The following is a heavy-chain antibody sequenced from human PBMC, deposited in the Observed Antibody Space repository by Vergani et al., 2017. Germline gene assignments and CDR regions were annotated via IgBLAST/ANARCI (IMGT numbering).Heavy chain of an antibody. Sequence: QVQLQQWGAGLLKPSETLSLTCAVSGGSFSGYYWSWIRQPPGKGLAWVGEINHSGSTNYNPSLKSRVTISVDTSKNQFSLKLRSVTAADTAVYYCARGRCSGGSCYSREYYFDYWGQGTLVTVSS. CDR2: INHSGST. CDR1: GGSFSGYY. V-gene: IGHV4-34*01. J-gene: IGHJ4*02. D-gene: IGHD2-15*01. CDR3: ARGRCSGGSCYSREYYFDY.